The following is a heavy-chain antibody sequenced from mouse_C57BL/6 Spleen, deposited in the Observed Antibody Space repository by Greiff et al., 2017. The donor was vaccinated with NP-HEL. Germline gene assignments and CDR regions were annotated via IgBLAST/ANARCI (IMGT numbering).Heavy chain of an antibody. J-gene: IGHJ2*01. D-gene: IGHD2-5*01. CDR2: INYDGSST. V-gene: IGHV5-16*01. CDR3: ARESNHLDY. CDR1: GFTFSDYY. Sequence: EVKLMESEGGLVQPGSSMKLSCTASGFTFSDYYMAWVRQVPEKGLEWVANINYDGSSTYYLDSLKSRFIISRDNAKNILYLQMSSLKSEDTATYYCARESNHLDYWGQGTTLTVSS.